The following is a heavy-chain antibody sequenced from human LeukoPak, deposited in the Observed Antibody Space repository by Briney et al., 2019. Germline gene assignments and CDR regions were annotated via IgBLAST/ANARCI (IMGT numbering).Heavy chain of an antibody. V-gene: IGHV4-39*01. Sequence: KPSETLSLTCTVSGGSISSSSYNWGWIRQPPGKGLEWIGSIYYSGSTYYNPSLKSRVTISVDTSKNQFSLKLSSVTAADTAVYYCARRPGGFDPWGQGTLVTVSS. D-gene: IGHD2-8*02. CDR1: GGSISSSSYN. J-gene: IGHJ5*02. CDR3: ARRPGGFDP. CDR2: IYYSGST.